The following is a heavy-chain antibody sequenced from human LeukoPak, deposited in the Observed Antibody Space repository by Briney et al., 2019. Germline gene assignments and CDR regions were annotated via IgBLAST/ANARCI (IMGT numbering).Heavy chain of an antibody. V-gene: IGHV3-21*01. J-gene: IGHJ4*02. CDR2: ISSSSSYI. CDR3: ARGKLGLY. D-gene: IGHD1-26*01. CDR1: GFTFSSYS. Sequence: NPGGSLRLSCAASGFTFSSYSMNWVRQAPGKGLEWVSSISSSSSYIYYAGSVKGRFTISRDNAKNSLYLQMNSLRAEDTAVYYCARGKLGLYWGQGTLVTVSS.